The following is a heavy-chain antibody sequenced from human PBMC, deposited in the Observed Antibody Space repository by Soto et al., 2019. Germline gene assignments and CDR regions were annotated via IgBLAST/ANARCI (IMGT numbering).Heavy chain of an antibody. CDR2: ISAYNGNT. Sequence: ASVKVSCKASGYTFTSYGISWVRQAPGQGLEWMGWISAYNGNTNYAQKLQGRVTMTTDTSTSTAYMELRSLRSDDTAVYYCARALSYCTNGLCYHDYWGQGTLVTVSS. CDR3: ARALSYCTNGLCYHDY. V-gene: IGHV1-18*04. D-gene: IGHD2-8*01. J-gene: IGHJ4*02. CDR1: GYTFTSYG.